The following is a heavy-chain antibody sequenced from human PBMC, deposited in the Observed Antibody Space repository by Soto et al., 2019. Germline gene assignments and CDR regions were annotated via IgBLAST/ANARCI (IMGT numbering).Heavy chain of an antibody. J-gene: IGHJ3*02. CDR3: ARDAYDYDSSGYYRYDAFDI. CDR2: IKRDGSET. V-gene: IGHV3-7*01. D-gene: IGHD3-22*01. CDR1: GFIFIPYW. Sequence: PGWSLRLSCAASGFIFIPYWMSWVRQAPGKGLEWVANIKRDGSETHYVDSVKGRFTISRDNTKKSLYLQMKSLRVEDTAVYYCARDAYDYDSSGYYRYDAFDIWGQGTMVTVSS.